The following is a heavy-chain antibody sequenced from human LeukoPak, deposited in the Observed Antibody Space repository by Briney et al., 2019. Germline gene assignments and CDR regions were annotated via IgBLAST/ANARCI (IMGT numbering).Heavy chain of an antibody. V-gene: IGHV4-30-4*08. Sequence: SSETLSLTCTVSGGSISSGDYYWSWIRQPPGKGLEWIGYIYYSGSTYYNPSLKSRVTISVDTSKNQFSLKLSSVTAADTAVYYCARGGCSSTSCYKTQNWFDPWGQGTLVTVSS. J-gene: IGHJ5*02. CDR1: GGSISSGDYY. CDR2: IYYSGST. D-gene: IGHD2-2*01. CDR3: ARGGCSSTSCYKTQNWFDP.